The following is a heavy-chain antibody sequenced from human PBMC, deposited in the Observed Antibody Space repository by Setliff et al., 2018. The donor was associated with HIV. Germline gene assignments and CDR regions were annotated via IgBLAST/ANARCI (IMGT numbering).Heavy chain of an antibody. CDR1: GVSTSSSNYY. V-gene: IGHV4-39*01. D-gene: IGHD6-13*01. CDR3: VGSTIAAAVYYYYYYYMDV. Sequence: PSETLSLTCTVSGVSTSSSNYYWGWIRQPPGKGLDWIGYISYTGRTYYNPSLKSRVTISVDTSKNQFSLKLSSVTAADTAVYYCVGSTIAAAVYYYYYYYMDVWGKGTTVTVSS. CDR2: ISYTGRT. J-gene: IGHJ6*03.